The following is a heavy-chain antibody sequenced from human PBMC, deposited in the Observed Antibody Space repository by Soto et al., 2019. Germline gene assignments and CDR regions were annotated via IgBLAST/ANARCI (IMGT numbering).Heavy chain of an antibody. V-gene: IGHV3-64*01. CDR1: GFTFRGYS. CDR3: ARGRVEDSSGWATYFAY. CDR2: INTNGVNT. J-gene: IGHJ4*02. Sequence: EVQLVESGGGLVQPGGSLRLSCAASGFTFRGYSMFCVRQAPGKGLEYVSAINTNGVNTFYAKSVKGRFTISRDNSKNTMYLQMGSLRAEDMAVYYCARGRVEDSSGWATYFAYWGQGTMVTVSS. D-gene: IGHD6-19*01.